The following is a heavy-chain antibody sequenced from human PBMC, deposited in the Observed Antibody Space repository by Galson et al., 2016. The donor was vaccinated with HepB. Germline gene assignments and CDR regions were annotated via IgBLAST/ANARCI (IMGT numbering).Heavy chain of an antibody. CDR1: GFTFGSYA. J-gene: IGHJ4*02. D-gene: IGHD4-17*01. CDR3: ARLYGDVTLFDY. V-gene: IGHV3-7*03. Sequence: SLRLSCAASGFTFGSYAMHWVRQAPGKGLEWVANIKPDGSGGYFLDSLKGRFTVSRDNAKNSLYLQMNSLRVDDTAVYYCARLYGDVTLFDYWGQGTLDTVSS. CDR2: IKPDGSGG.